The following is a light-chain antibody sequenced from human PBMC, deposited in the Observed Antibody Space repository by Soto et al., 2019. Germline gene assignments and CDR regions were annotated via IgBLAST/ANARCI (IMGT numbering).Light chain of an antibody. CDR1: QGISSY. J-gene: IGKJ1*01. V-gene: IGKV1-8*01. CDR3: QQYYSYPRT. Sequence: IRMTQSPSSLSASTGDRVTITCRASQGISSYLAWYQQKPGKAPKLLIYAASTLQSGVPSRFSGSGPGTDFTLTISCMQSEDFANYYCQQYYSYPRTFGQGTKVDXK. CDR2: AAS.